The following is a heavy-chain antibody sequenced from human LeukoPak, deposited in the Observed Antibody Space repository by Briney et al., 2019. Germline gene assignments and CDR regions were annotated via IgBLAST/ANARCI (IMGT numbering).Heavy chain of an antibody. D-gene: IGHD3-10*01. CDR1: GFTFRSYS. J-gene: IGHJ4*02. V-gene: IGHV3-23*01. CDR3: AKEVYGPRSLGS. CDR2: IGASGGGT. Sequence: GGSLRLSCAASGFTFRSYSMNWVRQAPGKGLGWVSGIGASGGGTYYADSVKGRLTISRDNSKNTLYLQMDSLRAEDTAVYYCAKEVYGPRSLGSRGQGTLVTVSS.